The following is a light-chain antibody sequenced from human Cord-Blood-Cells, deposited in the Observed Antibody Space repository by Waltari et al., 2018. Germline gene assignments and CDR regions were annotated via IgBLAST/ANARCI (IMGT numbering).Light chain of an antibody. Sequence: QLVLTQSPSASASLGASVKPTCTLSSGHSSYAIAWPQQQPEKGPRYLMKLNSDGSHSKGDGIPDRFSGSSSGAERYLTISSLQSEEEADYYSQTWGTGIGVFGGGTKLTVL. J-gene: IGLJ3*02. CDR2: LNSDGSH. V-gene: IGLV4-69*01. CDR1: SGHSSYA. CDR3: QTWGTGIGV.